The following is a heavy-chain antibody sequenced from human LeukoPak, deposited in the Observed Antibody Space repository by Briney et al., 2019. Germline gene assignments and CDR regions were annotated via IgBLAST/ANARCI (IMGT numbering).Heavy chain of an antibody. CDR2: ISGSGGST. V-gene: IGHV3-23*01. Sequence: GGSLRLSCAASEFTFSSYAMSWVRQAPGKGLEWVSAISGSGGSTYYADSVKGRFTISRDNSKNTLYLQMNSLRAEDTAVYYCAKSLELRLDYFDYWGQGTLVTVSS. CDR3: AKSLELRLDYFDY. J-gene: IGHJ4*02. D-gene: IGHD1-7*01. CDR1: EFTFSSYA.